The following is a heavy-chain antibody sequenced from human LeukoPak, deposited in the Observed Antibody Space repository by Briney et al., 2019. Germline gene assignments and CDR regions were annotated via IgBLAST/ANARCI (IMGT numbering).Heavy chain of an antibody. Sequence: GWSLRLSCAASEFTFSSYEMNWVRQAPGKGLEWVSYISSSGDTIYYADSVKGRFTISRDNAKNSLYLQLNSLRAEDTAVYYCARVPRSSRIPIFRWGQGTLVTVSS. J-gene: IGHJ4*02. CDR3: ARVPRSSRIPIFR. D-gene: IGHD3-3*01. CDR2: ISSSGDTI. CDR1: EFTFSSYE. V-gene: IGHV3-48*03.